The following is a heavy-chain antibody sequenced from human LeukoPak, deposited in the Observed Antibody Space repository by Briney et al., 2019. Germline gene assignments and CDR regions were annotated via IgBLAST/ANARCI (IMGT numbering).Heavy chain of an antibody. D-gene: IGHD3-9*01. CDR2: IYYSGST. CDR3: ATLPYYDTLTGYYSLSGDY. V-gene: IGHV4-39*07. CDR1: GGSISSSSYY. J-gene: IGHJ4*02. Sequence: SETLSLTCTVSGGSISSSSYYWGWIRQPPGKGLEWIGSIYYSGSTYYNPSLKSRVTISVDTSKNQFSLKLSSVTAADTAVYYCATLPYYDTLTGYYSLSGDYWGQGTLVTVSS.